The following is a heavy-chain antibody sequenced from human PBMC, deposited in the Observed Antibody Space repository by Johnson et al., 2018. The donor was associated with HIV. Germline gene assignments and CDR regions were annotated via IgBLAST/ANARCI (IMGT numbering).Heavy chain of an antibody. CDR1: GFTFSSYG. Sequence: VQVVESGGGVVQPGGSLRLSCAASGFTFSSYGMHWVRQAPGKGLEWVAFIRYDGSNKYYADSVKGRFTISRDNSKNTLYLQMNSLRAEDTAVYYCARAASDAFDIWGQGTMVTVSS. J-gene: IGHJ3*02. V-gene: IGHV3-30*02. CDR2: IRYDGSNK. CDR3: ARAASDAFDI.